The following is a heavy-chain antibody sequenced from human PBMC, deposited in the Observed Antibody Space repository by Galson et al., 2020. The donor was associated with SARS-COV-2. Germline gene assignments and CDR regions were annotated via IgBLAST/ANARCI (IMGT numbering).Heavy chain of an antibody. CDR2: INPNSGGT. Sequence: ASVKVSCKASGYTFTGYYMHWVRQAPGQGLEWMGWINPNSGGTNYAQKFQGRVTMTRDTSISTAYMELSRLRSDDTAVYYCARNPGKNYDILTGYYHLYYFDYWGQGTLVTVSS. V-gene: IGHV1-2*02. CDR3: ARNPGKNYDILTGYYHLYYFDY. CDR1: GYTFTGYY. D-gene: IGHD3-9*01. J-gene: IGHJ4*02.